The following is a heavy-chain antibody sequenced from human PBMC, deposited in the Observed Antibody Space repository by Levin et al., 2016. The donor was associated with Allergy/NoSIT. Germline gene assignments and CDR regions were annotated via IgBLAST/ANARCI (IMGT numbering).Heavy chain of an antibody. J-gene: IGHJ4*02. CDR1: GYIFTGYY. V-gene: IGHV1-2*02. Sequence: ASVKVSCKASGYIFTGYYMYWVRQAPGQGPEWMGWINPNSGGTNYAQKFRGRVTMTRDTSIGTAYMELSRLRYDDTAVYYCARAPSKDYSGSGSYADYWGQGTLVTVSS. CDR2: INPNSGGT. D-gene: IGHD3-10*01. CDR3: ARAPSKDYSGSGSYADY.